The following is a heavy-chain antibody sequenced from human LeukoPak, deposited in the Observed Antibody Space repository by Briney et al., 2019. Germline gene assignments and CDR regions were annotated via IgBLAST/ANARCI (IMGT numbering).Heavy chain of an antibody. D-gene: IGHD5-24*01. Sequence: PGGTLRLSCAASGFTFSSYSMNWVRQAAGKGLEWVSSISSSSSYIYYADSVKGRFTIPRDNAKNSLYLQMNSLRAEDTAVYYCARELVEMATIDYWGQGTLVTVSS. CDR2: ISSSSSYI. J-gene: IGHJ4*02. CDR3: ARELVEMATIDY. CDR1: GFTFSSYS. V-gene: IGHV3-21*01.